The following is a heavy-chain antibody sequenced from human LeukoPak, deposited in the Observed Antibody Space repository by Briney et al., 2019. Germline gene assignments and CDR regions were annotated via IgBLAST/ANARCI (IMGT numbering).Heavy chain of an antibody. CDR3: ARTTRLLWFGELPDY. CDR2: IYYSGST. D-gene: IGHD3-10*01. V-gene: IGHV4-39*01. Sequence: SETLSLTCTVSGGSISSSNYYWGWIRQPPGKGLEWIGSIYYSGSTYYNPSLKSRVTISVDTSKNQFSLKLSSVTAADTAVYYCARTTRLLWFGELPDYWGQGTLVTVSS. J-gene: IGHJ4*02. CDR1: GGSISSSNYY.